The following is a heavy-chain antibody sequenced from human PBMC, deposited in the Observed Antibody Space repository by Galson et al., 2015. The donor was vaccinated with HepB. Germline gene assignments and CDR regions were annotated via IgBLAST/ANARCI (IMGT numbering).Heavy chain of an antibody. V-gene: IGHV4-39*07. J-gene: IGHJ5*02. CDR1: GGSISSSSYY. Sequence: LSLTCTVSGGSISSSSYYWGWIRQPPGKGLEWIGSIYYSGSTYYNPSLKSRVTISVDTSKNQFSLKLSSVTAADTAVYYCARDRDDCSGGSCYSPNNWFDPWGQGTLVTVSS. CDR3: ARDRDDCSGGSCYSPNNWFDP. D-gene: IGHD2-15*01. CDR2: IYYSGST.